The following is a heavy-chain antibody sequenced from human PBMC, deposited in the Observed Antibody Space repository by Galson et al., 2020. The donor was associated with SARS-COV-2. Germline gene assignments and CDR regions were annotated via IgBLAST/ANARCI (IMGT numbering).Heavy chain of an antibody. CDR2: IYTSGST. Sequence: SETLSLTCTVSCGSISSGSYYWSWIRQPAGKGLEWIGRIYTSGSTNYNPSLKSRVTISVDTSKNQFSLKLSSVTAADTAVYYCARSGAATTDYWGQGTLVTVSS. CDR3: ARSGAATTDY. V-gene: IGHV4-61*02. D-gene: IGHD3-10*01. CDR1: CGSISSGSYY. J-gene: IGHJ4*02.